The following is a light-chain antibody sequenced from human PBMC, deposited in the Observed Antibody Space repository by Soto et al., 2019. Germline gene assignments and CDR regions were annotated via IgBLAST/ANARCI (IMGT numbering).Light chain of an antibody. Sequence: DIQMTQSPSSLSASVGDRVTITCRASENITIYLSWFQQKSGKAPKLLIYGASRLQRGVPSRFGGSGSGTDFTLTISSLQAEDFATYYCQQTYSFLPFAFGPGTTVDIK. CDR1: ENITIY. V-gene: IGKV1-39*01. CDR3: QQTYSFLPFA. J-gene: IGKJ3*01. CDR2: GAS.